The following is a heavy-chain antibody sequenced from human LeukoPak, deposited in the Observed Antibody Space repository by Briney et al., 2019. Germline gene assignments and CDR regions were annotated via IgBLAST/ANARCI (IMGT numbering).Heavy chain of an antibody. CDR3: ASRGPGQLVALDAFDI. CDR1: GYTFTSYG. CDR2: ISAYNGNT. Sequence: GASVKVSCKASGYTFTSYGISWVRQAPGQGLEWMGWISAYNGNTNYAQKLQGRVTMTTDTSTSTAYMELRSLRSDDTAVYYCASRGPGQLVALDAFDIWGQGTMVTVSS. D-gene: IGHD6-6*01. V-gene: IGHV1-18*01. J-gene: IGHJ3*02.